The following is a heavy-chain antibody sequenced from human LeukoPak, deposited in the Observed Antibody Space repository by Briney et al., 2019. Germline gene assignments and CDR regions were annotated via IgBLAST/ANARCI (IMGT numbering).Heavy chain of an antibody. J-gene: IGHJ4*02. CDR2: ISSSSTI. CDR1: GFTFSSYA. Sequence: GGSLRLSCAASGFTFSSYAMSWVRQAPGKGLEWVSYISSSSTIYYADSVKGRFTISRDNAKNSLYLQMNSLRAEDTAVYYCARVSRRYYYDSSGYLGYWGQGTLVTVSS. V-gene: IGHV3-48*01. CDR3: ARVSRRYYYDSSGYLGY. D-gene: IGHD3-22*01.